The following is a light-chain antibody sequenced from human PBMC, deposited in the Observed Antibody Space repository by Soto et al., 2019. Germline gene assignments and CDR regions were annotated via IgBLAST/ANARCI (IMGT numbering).Light chain of an antibody. V-gene: IGKV1-9*01. J-gene: IGKJ5*01. CDR2: AAS. CDR3: QQRKSYPIT. Sequence: DIQLTQYPSFLSASVGDRVTITCLASQDIHPYLAWYQQKPGKAPKLLIFAASTLQNGVPSRFSGSGSGTEFTVTITSLQPEDFATYYCQQRKSYPITFGQGTRLEIK. CDR1: QDIHPY.